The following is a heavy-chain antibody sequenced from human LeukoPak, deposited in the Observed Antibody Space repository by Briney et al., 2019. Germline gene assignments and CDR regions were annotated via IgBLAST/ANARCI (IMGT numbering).Heavy chain of an antibody. V-gene: IGHV1-69*04. CDR3: ARRIGERFSAHEYFDS. Sequence: SVKVSCKASGDVFSTYVFTWVRQAPGQGLEWMGRIIPIVNMVDYAEEFQGRVSITADKSTSTAYMEVSGPRSEDTAVYYCARRIGERFSAHEYFDSWGQGTQVTVSS. D-gene: IGHD5-12*01. J-gene: IGHJ4*02. CDR1: GDVFSTYV. CDR2: IIPIVNMV.